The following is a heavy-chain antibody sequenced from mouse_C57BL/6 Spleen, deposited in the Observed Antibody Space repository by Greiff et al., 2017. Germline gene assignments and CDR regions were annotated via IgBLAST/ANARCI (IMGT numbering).Heavy chain of an antibody. D-gene: IGHD3-2*02. CDR2: IYPGSGST. CDR1: GYTFTSYW. J-gene: IGHJ4*01. V-gene: IGHV1-55*01. CDR3: ARDSSVLYYYAMDY. Sequence: QVQLQQPGAELVKPGASVKMSCKASGYTFTSYWITWVKPRPGQGLEWIGDIYPGSGSTNYNEKFKSKATLTVDTSSSTAYMQLSSLTSEDSAVYYCARDSSVLYYYAMDYWGQGTSVTVSS.